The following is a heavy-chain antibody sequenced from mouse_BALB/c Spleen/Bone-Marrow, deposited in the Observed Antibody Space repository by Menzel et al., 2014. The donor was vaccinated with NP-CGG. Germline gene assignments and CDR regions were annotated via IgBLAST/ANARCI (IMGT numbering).Heavy chain of an antibody. CDR3: VRAYGSSYAMDY. J-gene: IGHJ4*01. CDR2: ISSGGNYT. D-gene: IGHD1-1*01. V-gene: IGHV5-9-4*01. Sequence: EVQLVEPGGGLVKPGGSLKLSCAASGFTFSSYAMSWVRQSPEKRLEWVAEISSGGNYTYYPDTVTGRFTISRDNAKNILYLEMSSLRSDDTAMYYCVRAYGSSYAMDYWGQGTSVTVSS. CDR1: GFTFSSYA.